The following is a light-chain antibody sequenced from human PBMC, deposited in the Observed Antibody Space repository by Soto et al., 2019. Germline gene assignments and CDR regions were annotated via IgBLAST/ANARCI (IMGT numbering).Light chain of an antibody. CDR1: QSVNSNY. V-gene: IGKV3-20*01. CDR3: QQYDSSPRT. CDR2: GAS. Sequence: EIVLTQSPATLCLSPGERATLSCRASQSVNSNYLAWYQQKPGQGPRLLMYGASSRATGIPDRFSGSGSGTDFTLTISRLEPEDFAVYYCQQYDSSPRTFGQGTKVEIK. J-gene: IGKJ1*01.